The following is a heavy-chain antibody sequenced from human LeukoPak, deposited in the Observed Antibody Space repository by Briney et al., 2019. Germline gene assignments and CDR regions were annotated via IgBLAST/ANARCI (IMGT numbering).Heavy chain of an antibody. CDR1: GFTFSSYA. CDR2: IFGTGDTT. CDR3: AKRNTMIRGGPCFDH. Sequence: GGSLRLSCAASGFTFSSYAMNWVRQAPGRGLEWVSIIFGTGDTTYYADSVKGRFTVSRDNSKNTLYLQMNDLRPEDTAKYYCAKRNTMIRGGPCFDHWGQGLLVTVSS. V-gene: IGHV3-23*01. D-gene: IGHD3-10*01. J-gene: IGHJ4*02.